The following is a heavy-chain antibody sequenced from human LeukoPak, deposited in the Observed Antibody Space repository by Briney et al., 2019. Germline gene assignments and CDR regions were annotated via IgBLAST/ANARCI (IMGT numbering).Heavy chain of an antibody. J-gene: IGHJ4*02. CDR1: GGSITKNGYY. V-gene: IGHV4-39*07. D-gene: IGHD6-19*01. CDR3: CGSGWFAGSFGY. Sequence: SSETLSLTCSVSGGSITKNGYYWGWIRQSPETGLEWIGSMHYSGSTYYNPSLNSRVTISVDTSKNQFSLKLTSVTAADTAVYYCCGSGWFAGSFGYWGQGALVTVSS. CDR2: MHYSGST.